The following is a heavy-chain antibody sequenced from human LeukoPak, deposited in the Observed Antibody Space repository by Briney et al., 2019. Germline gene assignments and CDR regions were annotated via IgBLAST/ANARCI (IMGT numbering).Heavy chain of an antibody. CDR2: INPSGGST. Sequence: ASVKVSCKASVYTFTSYYMHWVRQAPGQGLEWMGIINPSGGSTTYAQKFQGRVTMTRDTSTSTVYMELSSLRSEDTAIYYCARFEVPYSSSRNGRFDPWGQGTLVTVSS. CDR1: VYTFTSYY. V-gene: IGHV1-46*01. J-gene: IGHJ5*02. D-gene: IGHD6-13*01. CDR3: ARFEVPYSSSRNGRFDP.